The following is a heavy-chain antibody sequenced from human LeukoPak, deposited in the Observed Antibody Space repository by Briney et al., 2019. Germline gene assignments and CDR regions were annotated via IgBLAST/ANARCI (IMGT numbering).Heavy chain of an antibody. D-gene: IGHD6-19*01. J-gene: IGHJ4*02. CDR3: ARHLAGFSSGSQGTDY. V-gene: IGHV5-10-1*01. CDR1: GYSFTSYW. CDR2: IDPSDSYT. Sequence: GESLKISCKGSGYSFTSYWISWVRQMPGKGLEWMGRIDPSDSYTSYSPSFQGHVTISADKSISTAYLQWSSLKASDTAMYYCARHLAGFSSGSQGTDYWGRGTLVTVSS.